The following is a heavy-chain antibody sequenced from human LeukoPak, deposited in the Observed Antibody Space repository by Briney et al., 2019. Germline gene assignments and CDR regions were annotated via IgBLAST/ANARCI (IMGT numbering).Heavy chain of an antibody. D-gene: IGHD6-13*01. J-gene: IGHJ4*02. CDR2: INTNTGNP. Sequence: ASVKVSCKASGYTFTSYAMNWVRQAPGQGLEWMGWINTNTGNPTYAQGFTGRFVFSLDTSVSTAYLQISSLKAEDTAVYYCAREGPREGYSSSWYPPNLNYWGQGTLVTFSS. CDR3: AREGPREGYSSSWYPPNLNY. CDR1: GYTFTSYA. V-gene: IGHV7-4-1*02.